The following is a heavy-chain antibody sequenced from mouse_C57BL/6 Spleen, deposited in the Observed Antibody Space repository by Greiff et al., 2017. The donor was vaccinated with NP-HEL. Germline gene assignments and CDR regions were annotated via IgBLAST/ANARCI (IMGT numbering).Heavy chain of an antibody. Sequence: VQLQQSGAELVRPGTSVKVSCKASGYAFTNYLIEWVKQRPGQGLEWIGVINPGSGGTNYNEKFKGKATLTAAKSSSTAYMQLSSLTSEDSAVYFCARLGGNYFDYWGQGTTLTVSS. V-gene: IGHV1-54*01. D-gene: IGHD2-14*01. CDR1: GYAFTNYL. CDR2: INPGSGGT. CDR3: ARLGGNYFDY. J-gene: IGHJ2*01.